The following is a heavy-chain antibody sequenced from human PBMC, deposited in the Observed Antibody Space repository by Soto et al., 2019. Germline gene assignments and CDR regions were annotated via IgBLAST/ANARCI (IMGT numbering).Heavy chain of an antibody. CDR2: IKQDGSEK. D-gene: IGHD3-10*01. V-gene: IGHV3-7*01. Sequence: EVQLVESGGGLVQPGGSLRLSCAASGFTFSSYWMSWVRQAPGKGLEWVANIKQDGSEKYYVDSVKGRFTISRDNDKNSLYLQMNSLRAKDTAVYYCAREVSVLWFGELSYAMDVWGQGTTVTVSS. CDR3: AREVSVLWFGELSYAMDV. J-gene: IGHJ6*02. CDR1: GFTFSSYW.